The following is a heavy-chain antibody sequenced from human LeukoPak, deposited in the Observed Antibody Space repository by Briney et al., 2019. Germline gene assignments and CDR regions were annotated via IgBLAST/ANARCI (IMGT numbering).Heavy chain of an antibody. D-gene: IGHD6-19*01. J-gene: IGHJ4*02. V-gene: IGHV3-9*01. Sequence: PGGSLRLSCAASGFTFDDYAMHWVRQAPGKGLEWVSGISWNSGSIGYADSVKGRFTISRDNAKNSLYLQMNSLRAEDTALYYCAKDSGWYGLIEYYFDYWGQGTLVTVSS. CDR1: GFTFDDYA. CDR3: AKDSGWYGLIEYYFDY. CDR2: ISWNSGSI.